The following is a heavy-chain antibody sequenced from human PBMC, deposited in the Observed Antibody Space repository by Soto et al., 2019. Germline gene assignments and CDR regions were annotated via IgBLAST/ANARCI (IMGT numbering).Heavy chain of an antibody. J-gene: IGHJ4*02. D-gene: IGHD5-18*01. CDR2: IIPILGIA. V-gene: IGHV1-69*04. CDR3: ARDTASDY. Sequence: SVKVSCKASGYSFTTYGFCWVRQAPGQGLEWMGRIIPILGIANYAQKFQGRVTITADKSTSTAYMELSSLRSEDTAVYYCARDTASDYWGQGTLVTVSS. CDR1: GYSFTTYG.